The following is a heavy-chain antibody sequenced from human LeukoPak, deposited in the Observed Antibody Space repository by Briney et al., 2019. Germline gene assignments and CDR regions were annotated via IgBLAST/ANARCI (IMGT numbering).Heavy chain of an antibody. Sequence: GGSLRLSCAASGFSFSGSALHWVRQASGKGLEWVGRIRSKPHNYATAYTASVKGGFTISRDDSKNTAYLQMNSLKTDDTAVYYCSRHAGDYENYYYYMDVWGKGTTVTVSS. J-gene: IGHJ6*03. CDR3: SRHAGDYENYYYYMDV. CDR1: GFSFSGSA. D-gene: IGHD4-17*01. V-gene: IGHV3-73*01. CDR2: IRSKPHNYAT.